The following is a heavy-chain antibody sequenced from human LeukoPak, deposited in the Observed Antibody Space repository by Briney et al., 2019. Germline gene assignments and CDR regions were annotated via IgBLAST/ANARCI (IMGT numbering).Heavy chain of an antibody. D-gene: IGHD2-15*01. Sequence: PGGSLRLSCAASGFTFSSYGMHWVRQAPGKGLEWVAFIRYDGSNKYYADSVKGRFTISRDNSKNTLYLQMNSLRAEDTAVYYCAKDAPPGYCSGGSCPTDYWGQGTLVTVSS. V-gene: IGHV3-30*02. CDR1: GFTFSSYG. CDR3: AKDAPPGYCSGGSCPTDY. CDR2: IRYDGSNK. J-gene: IGHJ4*02.